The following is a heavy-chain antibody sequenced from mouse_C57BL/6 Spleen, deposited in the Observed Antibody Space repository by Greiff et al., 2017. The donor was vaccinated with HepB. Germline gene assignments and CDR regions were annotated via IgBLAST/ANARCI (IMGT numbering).Heavy chain of an antibody. CDR2: IWSGGST. D-gene: IGHD2-3*01. Sequence: VQLVESGPGLVQPSQSLSITCPVSGFSLPSYGVHWVRPSPGKGLEWLGVIWSGGSTDYNAAFISRLSISKDNSKSQVFFKMNSLQADDTAIYYCAREDGGYWGQGTTLTVSS. CDR1: GFSLPSYG. V-gene: IGHV2-2*01. J-gene: IGHJ2*01. CDR3: AREDGGY.